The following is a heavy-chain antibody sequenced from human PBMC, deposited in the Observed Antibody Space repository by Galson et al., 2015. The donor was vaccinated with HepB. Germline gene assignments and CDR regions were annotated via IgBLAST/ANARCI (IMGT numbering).Heavy chain of an antibody. CDR3: AKEEGYIFGLQDY. CDR2: ISGSGGTT. J-gene: IGHJ4*02. Sequence: SLRLSCAASGFTFSGNAMSWVRQAPGKGPEWVSVISGSGGTTYYADSVKGRFTISRDNSKNTLYLQMNSLRAEDTAVYYCAKEEGYIFGLQDYWGQGVLVTVSS. CDR1: GFTFSGNA. V-gene: IGHV3-23*01. D-gene: IGHD5-18*01.